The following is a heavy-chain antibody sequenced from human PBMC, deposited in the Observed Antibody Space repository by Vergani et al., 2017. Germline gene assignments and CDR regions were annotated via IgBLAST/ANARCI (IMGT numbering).Heavy chain of an antibody. CDR1: SFSVSSHY. CDR3: ARGMTTEPTDLDGFDI. J-gene: IGHJ3*02. D-gene: IGHD4-17*01. V-gene: IGHV3-66*02. CDR2: INIGGRT. Sequence: LVESGGGLVQPGGSLRLSCAASSFSVSSHYMTWVRQAPGKGLEWVSTINIGGRTSYADSVKGRLTLTRDDSKNKLHLQMNSLRPEDTAVYYCARGMTTEPTDLDGFDIWGQGTMVSVSS.